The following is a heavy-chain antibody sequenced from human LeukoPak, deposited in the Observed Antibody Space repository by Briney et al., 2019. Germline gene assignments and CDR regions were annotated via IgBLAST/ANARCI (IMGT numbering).Heavy chain of an antibody. V-gene: IGHV3-23*01. Sequence: PGGSLRLSCAASGFTFSSYAMSWVRQAPGKGLEWVSAISGSGGSTYYADSVKGRFTISRDNAKNSLYLQMNSLRAEDTAVYYCARDAKRVITDYDILTGYGDFDHWGQGTPVTVSS. CDR2: ISGSGGST. D-gene: IGHD3-9*01. J-gene: IGHJ4*02. CDR1: GFTFSSYA. CDR3: ARDAKRVITDYDILTGYGDFDH.